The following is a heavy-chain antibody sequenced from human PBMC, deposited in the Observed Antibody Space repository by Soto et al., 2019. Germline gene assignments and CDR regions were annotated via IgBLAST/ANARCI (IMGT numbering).Heavy chain of an antibody. CDR3: ASLTGIAAAGRDYYYYYGMDV. CDR2: ISSSSSTI. J-gene: IGHJ6*02. V-gene: IGHV3-48*02. D-gene: IGHD6-13*01. Sequence: GGSLRLSCAASGFTFSSYSMNWVRQAPGKGLEWVSYISSSSSTIYYADSVKGRFTISRDNAKNSLYLQMNSLRDEDTAVYYCASLTGIAAAGRDYYYYYGMDVWGQGTTVTVSS. CDR1: GFTFSSYS.